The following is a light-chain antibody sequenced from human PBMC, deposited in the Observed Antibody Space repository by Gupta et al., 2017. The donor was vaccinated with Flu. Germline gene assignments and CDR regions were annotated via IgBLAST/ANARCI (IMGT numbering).Light chain of an antibody. CDR1: QSVTNW. CDR3: QQCNTYSPYT. J-gene: IGKJ2*01. Sequence: DIQMTQFPSTLSASVGDTVTITCRASQSVTNWLAWYQQKPGKAPKLLIYKASTLQSGVPSRFSGSGYGTQFTLTISSVQPDDFATYCCQQCNTYSPYTFGQGTKVEIK. V-gene: IGKV1-5*03. CDR2: KAS.